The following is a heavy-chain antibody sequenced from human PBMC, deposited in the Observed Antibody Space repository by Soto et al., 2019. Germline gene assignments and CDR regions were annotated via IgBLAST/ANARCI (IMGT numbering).Heavy chain of an antibody. Sequence: PGGSLRLSCTASGFTFSSYPMHWVRQAPGKGLEYVSAISTNGGSTYYVNSVKGRFTISGDNSKNTLYLQMGSLRAEDMAVYYCARGVGSSRSWDYFDYWGQGTLVTVSS. CDR1: GFTFSSYP. D-gene: IGHD6-13*01. V-gene: IGHV3-64*01. CDR2: ISTNGGST. J-gene: IGHJ4*02. CDR3: ARGVGSSRSWDYFDY.